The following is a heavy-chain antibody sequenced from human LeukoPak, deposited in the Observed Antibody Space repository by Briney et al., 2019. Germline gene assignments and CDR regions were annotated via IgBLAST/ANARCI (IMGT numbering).Heavy chain of an antibody. Sequence: PGGSLRLSCAASGFTFSSYSMNWVRQAPGKGLEWVSSISSSSSYIYYADSVKGRFTISRDNAKNSLYLQMNSLRAEDTAVYYCARDSGCIQGRLRSAFDYWGQGTLVTVSS. D-gene: IGHD4-17*01. V-gene: IGHV3-21*01. CDR3: ARDSGCIQGRLRSAFDY. CDR1: GFTFSSYS. CDR2: ISSSSSYI. J-gene: IGHJ4*02.